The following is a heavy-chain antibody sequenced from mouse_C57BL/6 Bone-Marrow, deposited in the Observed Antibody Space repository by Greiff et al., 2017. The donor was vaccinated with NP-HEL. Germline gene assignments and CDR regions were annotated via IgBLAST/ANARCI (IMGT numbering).Heavy chain of an antibody. CDR3: ARENYYGLFAY. V-gene: IGHV5-4*01. J-gene: IGHJ3*01. CDR1: GFTFSSYA. CDR2: ISDGGSYT. Sequence: DVKLVESGGGLVKPGGSLKLSCAASGFTFSSYAMSWVRQTPEKRLEWVATISDGGSYTYYPDNVKGRFTISRDNAKNNLYLQMSHLKSEDTAMYYCARENYYGLFAYWGQGTLVTVSA. D-gene: IGHD1-2*01.